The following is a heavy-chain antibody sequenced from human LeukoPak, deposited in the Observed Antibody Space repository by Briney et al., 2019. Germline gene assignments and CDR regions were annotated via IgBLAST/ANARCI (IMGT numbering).Heavy chain of an antibody. CDR2: ISNDGTNE. V-gene: IGHV3-30-3*01. D-gene: IGHD6-19*01. J-gene: IGHJ1*01. CDR3: ARDRIAVAGMGAFQH. CDR1: RFTFSTYA. Sequence: GRSLRLSSAASRFTFSTYAMHWVRQAPGKGLEWVAGISNDGTNEDHADSVKGRFTISRDNSKNTLYLQMNSLRAEDTAIYYCARDRIAVAGMGAFQHWGQGTLVTVSS.